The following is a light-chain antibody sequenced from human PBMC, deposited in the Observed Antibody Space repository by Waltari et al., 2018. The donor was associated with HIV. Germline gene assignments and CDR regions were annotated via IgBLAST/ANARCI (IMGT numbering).Light chain of an antibody. CDR3: QQRTNWPPYS. CDR2: DAS. V-gene: IGKV3-11*01. J-gene: IGKJ2*03. CDR1: QSVGRY. Sequence: EIVLTQSPATLSLSPGERATLSCRASQSVGRYLAWYQQKPGQAPRLLSYDASNRATGIPARFSGSGSGTDFTLSISSLEPEDFAVYYCQQRTNWPPYSFGQGTKLEI.